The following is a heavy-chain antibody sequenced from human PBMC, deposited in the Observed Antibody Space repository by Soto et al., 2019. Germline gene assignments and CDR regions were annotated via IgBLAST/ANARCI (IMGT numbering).Heavy chain of an antibody. D-gene: IGHD2-2*01. CDR3: ARDCSSSSCYGRAFDV. J-gene: IGHJ3*01. CDR1: SGSISSTNW. V-gene: IGHV4-4*02. CDR2: IYHSGSV. Sequence: QVQLQESGPGLVKPSGTLSLTCAVSSGSISSTNWWSWVRQPPGKGLEWIGEIYHSGSVNYNPSLQSRVTMSVDKSKNQFSLKRSSVTAADTAVYYCARDCSSSSCYGRAFDVWGQGTMVTVSS.